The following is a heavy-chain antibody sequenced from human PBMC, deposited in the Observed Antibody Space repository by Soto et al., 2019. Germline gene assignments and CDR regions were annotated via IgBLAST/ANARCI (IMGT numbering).Heavy chain of an antibody. V-gene: IGHV3-23*01. J-gene: IGHJ6*03. CDR2: ISGSGGST. CDR3: AKAPSGSYYYYYYYMDV. D-gene: IGHD3-10*01. CDR1: GFTFSSYA. Sequence: LRLTCAASGFTFSSYAMSWVRQAPGKGLEWVSAISGSGGSTYYADSVKGRFTISRDNSKNTLYLQMNSLRAEDTAVYYCAKAPSGSYYYYYYYMDVWGKGTTVTVSS.